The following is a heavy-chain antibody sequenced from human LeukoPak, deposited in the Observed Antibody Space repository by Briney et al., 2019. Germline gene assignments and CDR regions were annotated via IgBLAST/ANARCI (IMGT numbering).Heavy chain of an antibody. V-gene: IGHV3-48*01. J-gene: IGHJ4*02. CDR1: GFTFSSYS. Sequence: PGGSLRLSCAASGFTFSSYSMNWVRQAPGKGLEWVSYISSSSSTIYYADSVKGRFTISRDNAKNSLYLQMNSLRAEDTAVYYCAKGGRGFAARRMTAGNVGSFDYWGQGTLVTVSS. CDR3: AKGGRGFAARRMTAGNVGSFDY. CDR2: ISSSSSTI. D-gene: IGHD2-21*02.